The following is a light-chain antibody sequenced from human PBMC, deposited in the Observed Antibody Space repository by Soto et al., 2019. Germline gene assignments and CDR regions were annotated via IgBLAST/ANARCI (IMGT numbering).Light chain of an antibody. CDR3: LQYAFYPLT. J-gene: IGKJ3*01. V-gene: IGKV1-16*02. CDR1: QGVGKS. Sequence: DIQMTQSPSSLSASVGDRVTITCRASQGVGKSLVWVQQKPGKAPKSLISGASTLQSGVPSEFSGSGSGTDFTLTISSLQPEDFATYYCLQYAFYPLTFGPGTKVEIK. CDR2: GAS.